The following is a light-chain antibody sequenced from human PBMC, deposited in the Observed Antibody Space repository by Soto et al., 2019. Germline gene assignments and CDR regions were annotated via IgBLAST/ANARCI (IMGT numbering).Light chain of an antibody. CDR2: GAS. V-gene: IGKV3-15*01. Sequence: EIVLTQGPATLSVSPVERATLTCRASQSISSNLAWYQQTPGQAPRLLIYGASTRATGIPARFSVSGSGTEFKLTLISPQSEDFATYYDQQYNNWPPYTFGQRTKVDI. CDR1: QSISSN. J-gene: IGKJ2*01. CDR3: QQYNNWPPYT.